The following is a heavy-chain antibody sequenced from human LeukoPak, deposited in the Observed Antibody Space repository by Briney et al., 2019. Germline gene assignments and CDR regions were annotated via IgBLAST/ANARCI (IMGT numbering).Heavy chain of an antibody. V-gene: IGHV4-4*07. Sequence: SETLSLTCTVSGGPISNYYWSWIRQPAGKGLEWIGRIYTSGSTNYNPSLKSRVTMSIDTSKKQFSLKLTSVTAADTAVYYCTRDGGEGYNWVDYWGQGTLVTVSA. CDR2: IYTSGST. J-gene: IGHJ4*02. CDR3: TRDGGEGYNWVDY. D-gene: IGHD5-24*01. CDR1: GGPISNYY.